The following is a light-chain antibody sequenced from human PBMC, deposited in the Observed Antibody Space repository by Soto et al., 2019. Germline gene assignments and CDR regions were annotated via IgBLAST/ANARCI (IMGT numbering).Light chain of an antibody. J-gene: IGLJ3*02. Sequence: QSALTQPRSVSASPGQSVTISCTGTSSDVGSYKSFSWYQQSPGKAPKLMIYDVNNRPSGVPDRFSGSKSGNTASLTISGLQAEDESDYYCCSYGGSYSWVFGGGTKLTVL. CDR1: SSDVGSYKS. CDR3: CSYGGSYSWV. V-gene: IGLV2-11*01. CDR2: DVN.